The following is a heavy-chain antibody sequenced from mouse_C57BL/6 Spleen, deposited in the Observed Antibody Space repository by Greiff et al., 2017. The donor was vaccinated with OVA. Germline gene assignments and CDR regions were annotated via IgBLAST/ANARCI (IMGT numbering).Heavy chain of an antibody. CDR1: GYTFTDYY. CDR3: ARSDYDYDRAWFAY. D-gene: IGHD2-4*01. J-gene: IGHJ3*01. Sequence: VQLKQSGPELVKPGASVKISCKASGYTFTDYYMNWVKQSHGKSLEWIGDINPNNGGTSYNQKFKGKATLTVDKSSSTAYMELRSLTSEDSAVYYCARSDYDYDRAWFAYWGQGTLVTVSA. CDR2: INPNNGGT. V-gene: IGHV1-26*01.